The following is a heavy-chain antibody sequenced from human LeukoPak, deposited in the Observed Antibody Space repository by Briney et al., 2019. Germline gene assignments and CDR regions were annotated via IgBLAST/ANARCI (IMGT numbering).Heavy chain of an antibody. V-gene: IGHV3-11*01. J-gene: IGHJ4*02. Sequence: GGSLRLSCTASGFTFVDYYMTWIRPAPGRGLEWISYIGTSGNDLYYADSVKGRFTTSRDDAKNSLYLEMRSLRDEDTAVYYCARVYRLLDFWGQGTLVTVSS. D-gene: IGHD2-2*01. CDR1: GFTFVDYY. CDR3: ARVYRLLDF. CDR2: IGTSGNDL.